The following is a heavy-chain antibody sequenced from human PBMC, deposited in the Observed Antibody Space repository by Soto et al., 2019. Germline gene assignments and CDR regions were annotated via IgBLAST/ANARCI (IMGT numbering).Heavy chain of an antibody. J-gene: IGHJ4*02. CDR1: GKTFTSYD. CDR3: ARGPTPDY. CDR2: MNPNSGDT. Sequence: ASVKVSCKATGKTFTSYDINWVRQAPGQGLEWMAWMNPNSGDTGYAQNFQGRVTMTRNTSISTAYMELSSLRSDDTAVYYCARGPTPDYWGQGTLVTVSS. V-gene: IGHV1-8*01.